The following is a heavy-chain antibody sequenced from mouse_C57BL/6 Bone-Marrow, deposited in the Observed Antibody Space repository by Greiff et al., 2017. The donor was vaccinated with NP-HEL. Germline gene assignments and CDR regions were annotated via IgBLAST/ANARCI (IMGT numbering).Heavy chain of an antibody. V-gene: IGHV1-59*01. D-gene: IGHD3-2*02. CDR1: GYTFTSYW. CDR2: IDPSDSYT. J-gene: IGHJ4*01. CDR3: ARTLRQLRPYAMDY. Sequence: VQLQQPGAELVRPGTSVKLSCKASGYTFTSYWMHWVKQRPGQGLEWIGVIDPSDSYTNYNQKFKGKATLTVDTSSSTAYMQLSSLTSEDSAVYYCARTLRQLRPYAMDYWGQGTSVTVSS.